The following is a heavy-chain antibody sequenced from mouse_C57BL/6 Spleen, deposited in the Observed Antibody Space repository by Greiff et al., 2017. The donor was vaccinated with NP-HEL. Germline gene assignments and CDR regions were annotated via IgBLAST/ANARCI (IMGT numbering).Heavy chain of an antibody. CDR3: ARLPYYSNYEDYFDY. J-gene: IGHJ2*01. Sequence: QLQQSGAELVKPGASVKLSCKASGYTFTEYTIHWVKQRSGQGLEWIGWFYPGSGSITYNEKFKDKATLTADKSSSTVYMELSRLTSEDSAVYFCARLPYYSNYEDYFDYWGQGTTLTVSS. CDR2: FYPGSGSI. V-gene: IGHV1-62-2*01. CDR1: GYTFTEYT. D-gene: IGHD2-5*01.